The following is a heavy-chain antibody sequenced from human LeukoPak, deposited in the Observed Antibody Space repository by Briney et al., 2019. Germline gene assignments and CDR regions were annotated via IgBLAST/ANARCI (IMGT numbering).Heavy chain of an antibody. V-gene: IGHV4-30-4*08. CDR3: ARFTPTTVVILPYDAFDI. D-gene: IGHD4-23*01. CDR2: IYFGGST. Sequence: SQTLSLTCTLSAGSPSSGDYCWSWTRQPAGKGREWTGYIYFGGSTYYKPSLKSLVTISVDTSKNQFSLKLSSGTAADTAVYYCARFTPTTVVILPYDAFDIWGEGTMVTVSS. CDR1: AGSPSSGDYC. J-gene: IGHJ3*02.